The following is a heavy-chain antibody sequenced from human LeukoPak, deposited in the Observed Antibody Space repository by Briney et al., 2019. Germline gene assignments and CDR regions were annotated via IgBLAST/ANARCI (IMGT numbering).Heavy chain of an antibody. CDR2: MNPNSGNT. J-gene: IGHJ5*02. Sequence: ASVKVSCKASGYTFTSYDINWVRQATGQGLEWMGWMNPNSGNTGYAQKFQGRVTMTRNTSISTAYMELSSVRSEDAAVYYCARGRAAGTVDWFDPWGQGTLVTVSS. V-gene: IGHV1-8*01. CDR3: ARGRAAGTVDWFDP. CDR1: GYTFTSYD. D-gene: IGHD6-13*01.